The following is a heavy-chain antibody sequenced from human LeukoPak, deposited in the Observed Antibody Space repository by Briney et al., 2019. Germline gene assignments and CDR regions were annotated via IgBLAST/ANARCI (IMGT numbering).Heavy chain of an antibody. J-gene: IGHJ3*02. Sequence: GGSLRLSCATSAFTFSSYWMHWVRQAPGKGLVWVSRINSDGSSRSYADYVKGRFTISRDNSKNTLYLQMNSLRAEDTVVYYCAKKQGGLRFLEWFAAFDIWGQGTMVTVSS. CDR3: AKKQGGLRFLEWFAAFDI. D-gene: IGHD3-3*01. CDR1: AFTFSSYW. V-gene: IGHV3-74*01. CDR2: INSDGSSR.